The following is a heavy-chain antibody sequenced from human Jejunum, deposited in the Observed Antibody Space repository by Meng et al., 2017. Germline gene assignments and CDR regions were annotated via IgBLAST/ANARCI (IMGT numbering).Heavy chain of an antibody. Sequence: QPQYSGPGLVRPSETSALTFTIPGGSVNSGSDYWSWIRQPPGKGLEWIGYRYFSGRTNYNASLKSRVTISVDTSKKQFSLKLTSVTAADTAVYYCARGHFDKYFDSWGQGTLVTVSS. J-gene: IGHJ4*02. V-gene: IGHV4-61*01. D-gene: IGHD3-22*01. CDR3: ARGHFDKYFDS. CDR2: RYFSGRT. CDR1: GGSVNSGSDY.